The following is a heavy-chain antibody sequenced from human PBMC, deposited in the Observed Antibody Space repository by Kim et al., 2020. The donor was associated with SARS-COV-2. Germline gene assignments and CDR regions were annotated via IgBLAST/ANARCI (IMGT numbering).Heavy chain of an antibody. J-gene: IGHJ4*02. V-gene: IGHV4-34*01. CDR2: INHSGST. CDR3: ARGRGDWILRYFDWVYFDY. Sequence: SETLSLTCAVYGGSFSGYYWSWIRQPPGKGLEWIGEINHSGSTNYNPSLKSRVTISVDTSKNQFSLKLSSVTAADTAVYYCARGRGDWILRYFDWVYFDYWGQGTLVTVSS. CDR1: GGSFSGYY. D-gene: IGHD3-9*01.